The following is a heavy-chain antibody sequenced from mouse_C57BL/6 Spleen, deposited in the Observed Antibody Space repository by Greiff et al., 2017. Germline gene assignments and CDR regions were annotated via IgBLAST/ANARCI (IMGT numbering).Heavy chain of an antibody. CDR3: ASPYYYRGRTYFDV. CDR1: GFNIKDYY. CDR2: IDPEDGET. V-gene: IGHV14-2*01. D-gene: IGHD1-1*01. J-gene: IGHJ1*03. Sequence: EVQLQQSGAELVKPGASVKLSCTASGFNIKDYYMHWVKQRTEQGLEWIGRIDPEDGETKYAPKFQGKATITADPSSNTAYLQLSSLTSEDTAVYYCASPYYYRGRTYFDVWGTGTTVTVSS.